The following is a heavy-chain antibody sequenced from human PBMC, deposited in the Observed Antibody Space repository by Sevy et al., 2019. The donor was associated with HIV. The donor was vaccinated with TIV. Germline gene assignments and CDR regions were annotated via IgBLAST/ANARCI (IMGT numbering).Heavy chain of an antibody. CDR3: AKESGGDRGRGVVPAAMRYFDY. CDR1: GFTFSSYA. J-gene: IGHJ4*02. Sequence: GGSLRLSCAASGFTFSSYAMSWVRQAPGKGLEWVSAISGSGGSTYYADSVKGRFTISRDNSKNTLYLQMNSLRAEDTAVYYRAKESGGDRGRGVVPAAMRYFDYWGQETLVAVSS. CDR2: ISGSGGST. V-gene: IGHV3-23*01. D-gene: IGHD2-2*01.